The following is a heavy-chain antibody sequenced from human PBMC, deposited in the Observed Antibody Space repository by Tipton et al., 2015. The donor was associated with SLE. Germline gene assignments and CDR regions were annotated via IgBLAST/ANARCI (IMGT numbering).Heavy chain of an antibody. J-gene: IGHJ4*02. V-gene: IGHV4-38-2*01. CDR3: ATHVAESPWASTKDIYYFDS. CDR1: GFSISSGYY. D-gene: IGHD1-14*01. Sequence: TLSLTCAVSGFSISSGYYWGWIRQPPGEGLEWIGSIHHSGSTYYNPSLKSRVTISVDTSKNHFSLKLDSVSAADAAVYYCATHVAESPWASTKDIYYFDSWGQGTLVTVSS. CDR2: IHHSGST.